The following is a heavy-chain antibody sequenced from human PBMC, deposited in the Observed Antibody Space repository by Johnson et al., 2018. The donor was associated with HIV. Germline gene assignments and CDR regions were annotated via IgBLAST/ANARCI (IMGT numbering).Heavy chain of an antibody. CDR1: GITFSRFP. Sequence: QVQLVESGGGVVQPGRSLRLSCAASGITFSRFPMNWVRQAPGKGLEWVAVISSDESYIHYGDSVKGRFIVSKDNSKNTLYLQMSSLRAEDTAMYYCAAYYDFWSGSYTSGFDIWGQGTMVTVSS. V-gene: IGHV3-30*04. CDR3: AAYYDFWSGSYTSGFDI. J-gene: IGHJ3*02. D-gene: IGHD3-3*01. CDR2: ISSDESYI.